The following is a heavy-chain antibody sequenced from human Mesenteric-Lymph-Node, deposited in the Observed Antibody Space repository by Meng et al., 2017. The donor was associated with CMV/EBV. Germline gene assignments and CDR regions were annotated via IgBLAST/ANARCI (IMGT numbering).Heavy chain of an antibody. Sequence: FTFTDYAMYWVRQAPGKGLEWVSVIYSSGSGTYYADSVKGRFTISRDNSRNTLYLQLSSPRAEDTAVYYCAKSLRDDFWSGYYPSDYWGQGTLVTVSS. J-gene: IGHJ4*02. D-gene: IGHD3-3*01. CDR2: IYSSGSGT. CDR1: FTFTDYA. CDR3: AKSLRDDFWSGYYPSDY. V-gene: IGHV3-23*03.